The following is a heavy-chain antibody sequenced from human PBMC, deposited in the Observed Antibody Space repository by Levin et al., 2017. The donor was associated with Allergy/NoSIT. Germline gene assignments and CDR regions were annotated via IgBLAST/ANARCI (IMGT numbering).Heavy chain of an antibody. CDR2: IAVGSGNT. J-gene: IGHJ4*02. D-gene: IGHD1-1*01. Sequence: SVKVSCKASGFTFINSAVQWVRQARGQRLEWIGWIAVGSGNTNYAQKFQERVTITRDMSTSTAYMELSSLRSEDTAVYYCAADLEFNWKLDYWGQGTLVTVSS. CDR3: AADLEFNWKLDY. CDR1: GFTFINSA. V-gene: IGHV1-58*01.